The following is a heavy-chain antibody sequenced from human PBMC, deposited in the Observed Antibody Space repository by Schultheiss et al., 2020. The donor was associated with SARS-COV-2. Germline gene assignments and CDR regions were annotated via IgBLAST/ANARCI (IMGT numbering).Heavy chain of an antibody. J-gene: IGHJ6*02. V-gene: IGHV4-59*01. CDR3: ARDRDYPSYYGMDV. CDR2: IYYSGST. Sequence: LETLSLTCTVSGGSISSYYWGWIRQPPGKGLEWIGYIYYSGSTNYNPSLKSRVTISVDTSKNQFSLKLSSVTAADTAVYYCARDRDYPSYYGMDVWGQGTTVTVSS. D-gene: IGHD3-16*01. CDR1: GGSISSYY.